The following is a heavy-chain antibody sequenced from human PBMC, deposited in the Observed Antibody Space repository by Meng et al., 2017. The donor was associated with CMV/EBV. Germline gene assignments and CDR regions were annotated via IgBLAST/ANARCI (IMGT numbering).Heavy chain of an antibody. Sequence: GGSLRLSCAASGFSFSSYCMSWVRQAPGKGLECVANIKPDGSAKYSVDSVKGRFTVSRDNAKNSLDLQMNSLRAEDTAVYYCARDLYCSSISCYTGDYFDYWGRGTLVTVSS. V-gene: IGHV3-7*01. D-gene: IGHD2-2*01. CDR3: ARDLYCSSISCYTGDYFDY. CDR1: GFSFSSYC. J-gene: IGHJ4*02. CDR2: IKPDGSAK.